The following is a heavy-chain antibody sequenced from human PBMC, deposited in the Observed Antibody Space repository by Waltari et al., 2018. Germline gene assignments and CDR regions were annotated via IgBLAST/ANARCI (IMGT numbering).Heavy chain of an antibody. D-gene: IGHD6-13*01. CDR3: ARALYSSRRQLDY. J-gene: IGHJ4*02. Sequence: QVQLQESGPGLVKPSETLSLTYTVSGGSISSYYWSWIRQPPGKGLEWIGYIYYSGSTNYNPSLKSRVTISVDTSKNQFSLKLSSVTAADTAVYYCARALYSSRRQLDYWGQGTLVTVSS. CDR2: IYYSGST. CDR1: GGSISSYY. V-gene: IGHV4-59*01.